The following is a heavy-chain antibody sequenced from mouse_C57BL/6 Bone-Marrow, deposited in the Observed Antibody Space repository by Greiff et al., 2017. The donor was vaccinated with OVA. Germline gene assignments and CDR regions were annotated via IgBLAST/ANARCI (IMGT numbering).Heavy chain of an antibody. J-gene: IGHJ2*01. V-gene: IGHV1-74*01. D-gene: IGHD3-1*01. CDR1: GYTFTSYW. CDR2: IHPYDSDT. CDR3: ARGALPDYFDY. Sequence: HVQLQQSGAELVKPGASVTVSCKASGYTFTSYWMHWVKQRPGQGLEWIGRIHPYDSDTNYNQEFKGKATLTVDKSSSTAYMQLSSLTSEDSAVYYCARGALPDYFDYWGQGTTLTVSS.